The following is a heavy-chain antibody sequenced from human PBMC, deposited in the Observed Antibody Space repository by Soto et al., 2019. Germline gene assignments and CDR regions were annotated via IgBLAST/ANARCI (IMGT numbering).Heavy chain of an antibody. V-gene: IGHV3-30*18. CDR2: LSYDGRNK. Sequence: GESLKISCAASGXTFSSYGMHXVRQAPXKGLEWVVVLSYDGRNKYYAVSVKGRFTISRDNSKNTLYLQMNSLRAEDTAVYYCAKVHDYGDYVHYGMDVWGQGTTVTVSS. CDR3: AKVHDYGDYVHYGMDV. CDR1: GXTFSSYG. D-gene: IGHD4-17*01. J-gene: IGHJ6*02.